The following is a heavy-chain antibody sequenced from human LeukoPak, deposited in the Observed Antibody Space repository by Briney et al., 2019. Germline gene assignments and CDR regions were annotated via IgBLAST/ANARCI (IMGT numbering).Heavy chain of an antibody. D-gene: IGHD3-22*01. CDR2: ISSSSSTI. CDR3: ARGAYYYED. J-gene: IGHJ4*02. V-gene: IGHV3-48*01. CDR1: GFTFSSHS. Sequence: PGGSLRLSCAASGFTFSSHSMNWVRQAPGKGLEWVSYISSSSSTIYYADSAKGRFTISRDNAKNSLYLQMNSLRAEDTAAYYCARGAYYYEDWGQGTLVTVSS.